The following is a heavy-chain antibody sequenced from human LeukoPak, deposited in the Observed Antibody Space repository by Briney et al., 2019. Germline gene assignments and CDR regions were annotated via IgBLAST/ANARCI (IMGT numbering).Heavy chain of an antibody. Sequence: SETLSLTCTVSGGSISSYYWSWIWQPPGKRLERVGYGHYSGSTNYNPSLKNRVTISLDTSKNQFSLKLSSVTAADTAVYYCARRFTIFGVTYWFDPWGQGTLVTVSS. CDR2: GHYSGST. D-gene: IGHD3-3*01. CDR1: GGSISSYY. CDR3: ARRFTIFGVTYWFDP. V-gene: IGHV4-59*01. J-gene: IGHJ5*02.